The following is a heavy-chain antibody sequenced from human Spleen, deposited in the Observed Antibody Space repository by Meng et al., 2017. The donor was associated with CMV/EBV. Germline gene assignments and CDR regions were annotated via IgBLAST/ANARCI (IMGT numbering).Heavy chain of an antibody. V-gene: IGHV4-39*01. CDR2: IYYSGST. D-gene: IGHD6-13*01. J-gene: IGHJ4*02. CDR3: ASQLVPGYFVY. CDR1: GGSISSSSSD. Sequence: CTVSGGSISSSSSDWGWIRQPPGKGLEWIGSIYYSGSTYYNPSLKSRVTISVDTSKNQFSLKLSSVTAADTAVYYCASQLVPGYFVYWGQGTLVTVSS.